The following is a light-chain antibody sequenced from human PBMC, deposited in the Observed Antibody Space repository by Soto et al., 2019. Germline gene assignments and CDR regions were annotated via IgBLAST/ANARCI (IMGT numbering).Light chain of an antibody. J-gene: IGLJ1*01. CDR3: SSFTRSSTPYV. V-gene: IGLV2-14*01. CDR2: EVS. CDR1: SSDVGGYIY. Sequence: QSALTQPASVSGSPGQSITISCTGTSSDVGGYIYVSWYQHHPDKAPKLMIYEVSNRPSGVSNRFSGSKSGNTASLTISGLQAEDEADYYCSSFTRSSTPYVFGTGTKLTVL.